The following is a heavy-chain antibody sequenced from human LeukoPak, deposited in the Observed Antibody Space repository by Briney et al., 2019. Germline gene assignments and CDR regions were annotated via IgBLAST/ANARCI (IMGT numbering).Heavy chain of an antibody. J-gene: IGHJ5*02. CDR3: ARAHAFRGVIDWFDP. Sequence: SETLSLTCAVSGGSISSYYWSWIRQPPGKGLEWIGYIYYSGSTNYNPSLKSRVTISVDTSKNQFSLKLSSVTAADTAVYYCARAHAFRGVIDWFDPWGQGTLVTVSS. CDR2: IYYSGST. V-gene: IGHV4-59*01. CDR1: GGSISSYY. D-gene: IGHD3-10*01.